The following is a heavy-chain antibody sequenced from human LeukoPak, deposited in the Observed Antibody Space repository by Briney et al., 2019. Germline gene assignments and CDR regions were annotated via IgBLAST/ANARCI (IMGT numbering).Heavy chain of an antibody. Sequence: ASVKVSCKASGYTFTNYAMHWVRQAPGQRLEWMGWINAGNGNTKYSQKFQGRVTITRDTSASTAYMKLSSLRSEDTAVYYCARDRGVTMVRGVIDSFDYWGQGALSPSPQ. CDR2: INAGNGNT. J-gene: IGHJ4*02. CDR3: ARDRGVTMVRGVIDSFDY. CDR1: GYTFTNYA. D-gene: IGHD3-10*01. V-gene: IGHV1-3*01.